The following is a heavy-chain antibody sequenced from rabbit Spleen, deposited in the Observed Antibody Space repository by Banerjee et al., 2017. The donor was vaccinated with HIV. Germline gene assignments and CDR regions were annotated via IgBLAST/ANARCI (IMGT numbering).Heavy chain of an antibody. CDR2: IYPITETT. D-gene: IGHD6-1*01. CDR3: VRENDSGGVGDGYVDL. Sequence: QLVESGGGLVQPGGSLTLSCKAYGFTISGYWMNWVRQAPGKGLEWIGIIYPITETTYYANWVNGRFTISSDNAQNTVDLQMNSLTAADTATYFCVRENDSGGVGDGYVDLWGQGTLVTVS. J-gene: IGHJ3*01. CDR1: GFTISGYW. V-gene: IGHV1S7*01.